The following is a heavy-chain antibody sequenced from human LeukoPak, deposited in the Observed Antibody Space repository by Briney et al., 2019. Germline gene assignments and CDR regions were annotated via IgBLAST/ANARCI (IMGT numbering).Heavy chain of an antibody. Sequence: GGSLRLSCAASGFTFSTYAMHWVRQAPGKGLEWVAVIWYDGSNKYYADSVKGRFTISRDNSKNTLYLQMNSLRAEDTAVYYCATAYPGVQWLVFDSWGRGTLVTVSS. CDR1: GFTFSTYA. V-gene: IGHV3-33*01. D-gene: IGHD6-19*01. J-gene: IGHJ4*02. CDR2: IWYDGSNK. CDR3: ATAYPGVQWLVFDS.